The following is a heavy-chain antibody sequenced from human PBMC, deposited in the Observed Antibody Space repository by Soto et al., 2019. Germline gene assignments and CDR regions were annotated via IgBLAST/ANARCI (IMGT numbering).Heavy chain of an antibody. Sequence: EVQLVESGGGLVQPGGSLRLSCSASGFTFSNAWMSWVRQAPGKGLEWVASTKQDGSGKYYVDSVKGRFTISRDNAKNSLDLQMNSLRAEDTAMYYCARDPFDYWGQGTLVTVSS. CDR1: GFTFSNAW. J-gene: IGHJ4*02. CDR2: TKQDGSGK. CDR3: ARDPFDY. V-gene: IGHV3-7*03.